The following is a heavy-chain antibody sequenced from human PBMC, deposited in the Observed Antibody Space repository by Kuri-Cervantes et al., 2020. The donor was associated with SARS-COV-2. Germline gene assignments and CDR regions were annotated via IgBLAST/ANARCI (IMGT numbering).Heavy chain of an antibody. J-gene: IGHJ3*02. D-gene: IGHD2-15*01. Sequence: GGSLRLSCAASGFTFDDYAMHWVRQAPGKGLEWVSGISWNSGSIGYADSVKGRFSISRDNAKNSLYLQMNSLRDEDTAVYYCARDRLDIVVVVAATSDAFDIWGQGTMVTVSS. V-gene: IGHV3-9*01. CDR1: GFTFDDYA. CDR3: ARDRLDIVVVVAATSDAFDI. CDR2: ISWNSGSI.